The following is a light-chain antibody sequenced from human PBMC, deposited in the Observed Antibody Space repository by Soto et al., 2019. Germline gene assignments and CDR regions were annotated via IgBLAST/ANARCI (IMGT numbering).Light chain of an antibody. Sequence: DVVLTQSPLSLPVTLGQPASISCRSSQSLVYSDGSTYLSWFQLRPGQPPRRLFYKVSNRDSGVTDRCSGSWSGTDFTLKISRVESDDVGVYYCMQGTHWPPVTFGQGTKVEIK. CDR1: QSLVYSDGSTY. J-gene: IGKJ1*01. V-gene: IGKV2-30*01. CDR3: MQGTHWPPVT. CDR2: KVS.